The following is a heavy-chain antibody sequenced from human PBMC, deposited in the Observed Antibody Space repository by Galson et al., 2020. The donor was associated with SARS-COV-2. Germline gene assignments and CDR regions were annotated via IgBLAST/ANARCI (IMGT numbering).Heavy chain of an antibody. V-gene: IGHV4-39*07. Sequence: SETLSLTCSVFGGSISSTSNYWGWIRQPPGKGLEWNGSIYYSGSIYYNPSLKSRVTISVDTANNQFSLKLTSVTAADAAMFYCARHQYTGSWGYAFDIWGQGTMVSVSS. J-gene: IGHJ3*02. CDR2: IYYSGSI. CDR3: ARHQYTGSWGYAFDI. CDR1: GGSISSTSNY. D-gene: IGHD6-13*01.